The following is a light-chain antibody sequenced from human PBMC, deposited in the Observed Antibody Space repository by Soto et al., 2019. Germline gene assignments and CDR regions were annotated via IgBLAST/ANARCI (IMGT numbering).Light chain of an antibody. V-gene: IGKV1-9*01. Sequence: IPLTQSPSSLSASVGDRVTITCRASQGINSYLAWYQQKPGKAPKLLTYATSTLQSGVPSRFSGSGAAPDFSLTVSRLQPEDCATYFCQQQHTFPLTSGPGTQVDIK. CDR2: ATS. CDR3: QQQHTFPLT. J-gene: IGKJ3*01. CDR1: QGINSY.